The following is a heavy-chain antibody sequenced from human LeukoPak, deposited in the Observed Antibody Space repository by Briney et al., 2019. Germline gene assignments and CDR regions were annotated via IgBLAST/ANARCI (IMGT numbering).Heavy chain of an antibody. CDR1: GFTFSSYT. CDR3: ARDAGSSGYETPFDY. V-gene: IGHV3-48*04. D-gene: IGHD3-22*01. CDR2: IDLSGSTL. Sequence: GGSLRLSCAASGFTFSSYTMNWVRQAPGKGLEWVSYIDLSGSTLYYVNSVKGRFTVSRDNSKNSLYLQMNSLRAEDTAVYYCARDAGSSGYETPFDYWGQGTLVTVSS. J-gene: IGHJ4*02.